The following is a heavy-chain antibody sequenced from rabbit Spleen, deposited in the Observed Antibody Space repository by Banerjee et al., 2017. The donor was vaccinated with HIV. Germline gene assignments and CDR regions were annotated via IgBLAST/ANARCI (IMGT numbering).Heavy chain of an antibody. CDR1: GFSFSDRDV. CDR2: IDPGSGNA. V-gene: IGHV1S45*01. J-gene: IGHJ4*01. Sequence: QEQLVESGGGLVKPEGSLTLTCKASGFSFSDRDVMCWVRQAPGKGLEWIACIDPGSGNAYYASWAKGRFTISKSSSTTVTLQMTSLTAADTATYFCARDFAGGSKYYFDLWGPGTLVTVS. CDR3: ARDFAGGSKYYFDL. D-gene: IGHD8-1*01.